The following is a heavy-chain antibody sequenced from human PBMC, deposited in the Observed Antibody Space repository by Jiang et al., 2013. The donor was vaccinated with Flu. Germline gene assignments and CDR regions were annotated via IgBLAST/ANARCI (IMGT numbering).Heavy chain of an antibody. D-gene: IGHD3-9*01. CDR2: ISWNSADI. CDR1: GFTFDDYA. CDR3: VKDWGGVLTGQCYLAD. V-gene: IGHV3-9*01. Sequence: DLVQPGRSLRLSCAASGFTFDDYAMHWVRQGAGKGLEWVSGISWNSADIGYAESVKGRFSISRDNAKNSLYLQLNSLRAEDTALYYCVKDWGGVLTGQCYLADWGQGTQVTVSS. J-gene: IGHJ4*03.